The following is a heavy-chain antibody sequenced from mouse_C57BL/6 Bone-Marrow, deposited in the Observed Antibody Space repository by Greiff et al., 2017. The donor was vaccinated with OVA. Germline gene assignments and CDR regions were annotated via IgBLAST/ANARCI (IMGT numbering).Heavy chain of an antibody. CDR3: ARLVLITTLVD. D-gene: IGHD1-1*01. CDR2: INPNNGGT. J-gene: IGHJ2*01. V-gene: IGHV1-26*01. Sequence: EVQLQQSGPELVKPGASVKISCKASGYTFTDYYMNWVKQSHGKSLEWIGDINPNNGGTSYNQKFKGKATLTVDKSSSTAYMELRSLTSEDSAVYYCARLVLITTLVDWGQGTTLTVSS. CDR1: GYTFTDYY.